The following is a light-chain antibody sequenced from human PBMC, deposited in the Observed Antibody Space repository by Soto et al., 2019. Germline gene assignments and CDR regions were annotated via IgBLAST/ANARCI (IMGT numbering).Light chain of an antibody. CDR1: QSVSSSY. V-gene: IGKV3-20*01. J-gene: IGKJ3*01. CDR3: QQYGSSPFT. CDR2: GAS. Sequence: ESVLTQSPGTLSMSPGERATLSFRASQSVSSSYSAWYQQKPGQAPRLLIYGASRRATGIPDRFSGSGSGTDFTLTISRLEPEDVALYYCQQYGSSPFTFGPGTKVDI.